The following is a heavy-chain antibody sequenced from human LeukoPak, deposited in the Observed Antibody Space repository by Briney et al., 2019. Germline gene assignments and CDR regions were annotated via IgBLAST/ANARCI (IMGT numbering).Heavy chain of an antibody. J-gene: IGHJ4*02. CDR1: GFNFDNYR. V-gene: IGHV3-21*01. D-gene: IGHD3-9*01. CDR2: VNADGGNT. Sequence: GRSLRLSCAASGFNFDNYRMSWVRQAPGKGLEWVSTVNADGGNTYYADSVKGRFTTSRDNAKNSLSLQLNSLRVEDTAVYYCARGHYDVLAASYKWTPDYWGQGTLVTVSS. CDR3: ARGHYDVLAASYKWTPDY.